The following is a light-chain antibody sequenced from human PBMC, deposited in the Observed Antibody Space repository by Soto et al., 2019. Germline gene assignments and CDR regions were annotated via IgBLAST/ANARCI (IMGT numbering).Light chain of an antibody. J-gene: IGKJ4*01. Sequence: EIVLTQSPGTLSWSRAEIGTLSCMASQSVSSSYLAWYQQKPGQAPRLLIYGASSRATGIPDKFSGSGSGTDFTLTISRLEPEDFAVYYCQQYGSSPLTFGGGTKVDI. V-gene: IGKV3-20*01. CDR2: GAS. CDR3: QQYGSSPLT. CDR1: QSVSSSY.